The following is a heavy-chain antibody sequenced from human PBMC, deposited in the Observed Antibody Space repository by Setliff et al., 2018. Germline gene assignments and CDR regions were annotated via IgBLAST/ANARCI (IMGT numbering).Heavy chain of an antibody. J-gene: IGHJ4*02. V-gene: IGHV4-59*01. CDR1: DGSLSTYY. CDR3: ARGGTFRYFDF. D-gene: IGHD5-12*01. CDR2: VYYSGTA. Sequence: SETLSLTCTVSDGSLSTYYWSWIRQPPGRGLEFIGYVYYSGTANYSPSLRSRLTISVDTSKNQFSLKLRSVTAADTAVYYCARGGTFRYFDFWGQGAPVTVSS.